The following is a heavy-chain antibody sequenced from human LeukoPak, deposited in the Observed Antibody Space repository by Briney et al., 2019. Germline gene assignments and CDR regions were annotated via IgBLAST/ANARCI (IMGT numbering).Heavy chain of an antibody. CDR2: VNRDGSET. CDR1: GFALSSHW. V-gene: IGHV3-7*01. J-gene: IGHJ4*02. Sequence: GGSLRLSCAASGFALSSHWMTWVRQVPGRGPEWVANVNRDGSETYYLDSVKGRFTISKDNAKNSLYLQMNSLRDEDTAVYYCASSGSYRFDYWGQGTLVTVSS. CDR3: ASSGSYRFDY. D-gene: IGHD1-26*01.